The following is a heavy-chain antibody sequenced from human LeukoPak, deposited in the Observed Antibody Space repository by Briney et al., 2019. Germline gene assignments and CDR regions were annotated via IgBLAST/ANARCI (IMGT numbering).Heavy chain of an antibody. Sequence: ASVKVSCKASGYTFTSYYMHWVRQAPGQGLEWMGIINPSGGGTSYAQKFQGRVTMTRDTSTSTVYMELSSLRSEDTAVYHCARPTTSHYPFDYWGQGTLVTVSS. D-gene: IGHD2-2*01. CDR2: INPSGGGT. CDR3: ARPTTSHYPFDY. CDR1: GYTFTSYY. V-gene: IGHV1-46*01. J-gene: IGHJ4*02.